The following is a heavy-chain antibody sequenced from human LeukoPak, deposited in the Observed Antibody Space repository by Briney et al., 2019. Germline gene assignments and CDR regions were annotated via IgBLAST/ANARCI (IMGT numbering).Heavy chain of an antibody. CDR2: ISSSGSTI. D-gene: IGHD3-16*01. CDR3: ARAGYDYVWGSPPLDY. CDR1: GFTFSSYE. Sequence: GGSLRLSCAASGFTFSSYEMNWVRQAPGKGLEWVSYISSSGSTIYYADSVRGRFTISRDNAKNSLYLQMNSLRAEDTAVYYCARAGYDYVWGSPPLDYWGQGTLVTVSS. J-gene: IGHJ4*02. V-gene: IGHV3-48*03.